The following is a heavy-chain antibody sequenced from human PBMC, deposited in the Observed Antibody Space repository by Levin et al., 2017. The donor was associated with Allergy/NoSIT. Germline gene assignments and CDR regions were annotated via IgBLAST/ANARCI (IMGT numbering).Heavy chain of an antibody. CDR2: ISYDGNNK. D-gene: IGHD3-9*01. J-gene: IGHJ4*02. V-gene: IGHV3-30*03. CDR3: ATYPHGARYVDWRAPFDY. CDR1: GFTFSTYG. Sequence: GESLKISCAASGFTFSTYGMHWVRQAPGKGLDWVALISYDGNNKYYADSVKGRFTISRDNSKNTLFLQMKSLRAEDTAVYYCATYPHGARYVDWRAPFDYWGQGTLVTVSS.